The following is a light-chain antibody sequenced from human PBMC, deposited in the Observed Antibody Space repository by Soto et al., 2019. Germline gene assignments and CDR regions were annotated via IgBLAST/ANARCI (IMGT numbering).Light chain of an antibody. J-gene: IGKJ2*01. CDR1: QSVSSTY. V-gene: IGKV3-20*01. CDR2: STS. Sequence: EIVLTQSPGTLSLSPGERATLSCRASQSVSSTYLAWYQQRPGQAPRLLIYSTSSRATGIPDRFSGSGSGTDVPLTISTLAPEDFGVHCCQQYGGSPRYTFRQGTKLEIK. CDR3: QQYGGSPRYT.